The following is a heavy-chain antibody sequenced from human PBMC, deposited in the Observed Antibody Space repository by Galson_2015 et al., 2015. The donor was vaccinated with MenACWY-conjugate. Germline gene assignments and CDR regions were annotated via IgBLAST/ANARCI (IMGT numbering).Heavy chain of an antibody. CDR1: GYTFTSYD. CDR2: MNPNSGNT. D-gene: IGHD3-9*01. V-gene: IGHV1-8*01. J-gene: IGHJ6*03. Sequence: SVKVSCKASGYTFTSYDINWVRQATGQGLEWMGWMNPNSGNTGYAQKFQGRVTMTRNTSISTAYMELSSLRSEDTAVYYCTRGGDYDILTGRYYYYMDVWGKGTTVTVSS. CDR3: TRGGDYDILTGRYYYYMDV.